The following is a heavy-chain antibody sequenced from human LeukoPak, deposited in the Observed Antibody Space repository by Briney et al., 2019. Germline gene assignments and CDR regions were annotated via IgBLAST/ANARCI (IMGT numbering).Heavy chain of an antibody. J-gene: IGHJ4*02. CDR2: IKQDGSEK. V-gene: IGHV3-7*01. CDR1: GFTFSSYW. CDR3: ARGVGAAGEYYFDY. Sequence: GGSLRLSCAASGFTFSSYWMSWVRQAPGKGLEWVANIKQDGSEKYYVDSVKGRFTISRDNAKNSLYLQMNSLRAEDTAVYYCARGVGAAGEYYFDYWGQGTLVTVSS. D-gene: IGHD1-26*01.